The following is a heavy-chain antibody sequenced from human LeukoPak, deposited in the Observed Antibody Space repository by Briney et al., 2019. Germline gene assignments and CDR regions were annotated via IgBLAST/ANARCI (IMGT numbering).Heavy chain of an antibody. CDR2: IYYSGST. J-gene: IGHJ5*02. V-gene: IGHV4-39*07. CDR1: GGSISSSNFY. CDR3: ARWGTYASTSNWFDP. Sequence: KSSETLSLTCTVSGGSISSSNFYWGWIRQPPGKGLEWIGSIYYSGSTYYNPSLKSRVSISVDTSKNQFSLKLSSVTAADTAVYYCARWGTYASTSNWFDPWGQGTLVTVSS. D-gene: IGHD2-2*01.